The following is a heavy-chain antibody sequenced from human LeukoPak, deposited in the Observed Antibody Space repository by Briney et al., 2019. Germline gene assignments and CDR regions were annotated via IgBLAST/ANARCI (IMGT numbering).Heavy chain of an antibody. Sequence: GASVKVSCKASGCTFTSYGISWVRQAPGQGLEWMGWNSAYNGNTNYAQKLQGRVTMTTDTSTSTAYMELRSLTSDDTAVYYCGRWSPNPNDSWGQGTLVTVSS. J-gene: IGHJ5*01. D-gene: IGHD3-3*01. V-gene: IGHV1-18*01. CDR2: NSAYNGNT. CDR1: GCTFTSYG. CDR3: GRWSPNPNDS.